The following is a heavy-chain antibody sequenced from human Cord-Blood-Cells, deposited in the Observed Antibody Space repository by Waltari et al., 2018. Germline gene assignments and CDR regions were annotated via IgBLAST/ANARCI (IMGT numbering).Heavy chain of an antibody. CDR3: ARDCSGGSCYDY. J-gene: IGHJ4*02. Sequence: EVQLVESGGGLVKPGGSLRLSCAASGFPFSSYSMNWVRQAPGKGLEWVSSISSSSSYIYYADSVKGRFTISRDNAKNSLYLQMNSLRAEDTAVYYCARDCSGGSCYDYWGQGTLVTVSS. V-gene: IGHV3-21*01. CDR2: ISSSSSYI. D-gene: IGHD2-15*01. CDR1: GFPFSSYS.